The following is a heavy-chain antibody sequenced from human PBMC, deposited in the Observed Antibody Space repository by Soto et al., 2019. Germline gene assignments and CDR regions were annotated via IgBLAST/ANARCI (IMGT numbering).Heavy chain of an antibody. CDR2: ILYSGTT. CDR3: ARNGALDY. Sequence: QVQLQESGPGLVKPSQTLSLTCTVSGGSISSGDYYWSWIRQPPGKGLEWIGYILYSGTTNYNPSVESRLTISVDTSNNQFSLKLTSVTAADTAVYYWARNGALDYWGRGTLVTVSS. V-gene: IGHV4-30-4*01. CDR1: GGSISSGDYY. J-gene: IGHJ4*02. D-gene: IGHD2-8*01.